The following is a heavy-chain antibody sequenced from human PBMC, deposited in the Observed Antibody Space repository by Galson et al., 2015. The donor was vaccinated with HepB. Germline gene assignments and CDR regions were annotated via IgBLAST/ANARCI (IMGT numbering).Heavy chain of an antibody. V-gene: IGHV3-23*01. CDR1: GFTFSSYA. CDR3: VKGYYYGSGSYVGNWFDP. Sequence: SLRLSCAASGFTFSSYAMSWVRQAPGKGLEWVSAISGSGGGSGGSTYYADSVKGRFTISRDNSKNTLYLQMSSLRAEGTAVYYCVKGYYYGSGSYVGNWFDPWGQGTLVTVSS. J-gene: IGHJ5*02. CDR2: ISGSGGGSGGST. D-gene: IGHD3-10*01.